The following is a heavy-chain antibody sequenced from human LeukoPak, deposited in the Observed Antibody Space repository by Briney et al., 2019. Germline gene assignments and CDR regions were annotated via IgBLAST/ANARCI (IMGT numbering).Heavy chain of an antibody. D-gene: IGHD5-24*01. CDR1: GGSISSYY. CDR2: IYYSGST. V-gene: IGHV4-59*08. Sequence: KPSETLSLTCTVSGGSISSYYWSWIRQPPGKGLEWIGYIYYSGSTNYNPSLKSRVTISVDTSKNQFSLKLSSVTAADTAVYYCARFDGYKNYFDYWGQGTLVTVSS. CDR3: ARFDGYKNYFDY. J-gene: IGHJ4*02.